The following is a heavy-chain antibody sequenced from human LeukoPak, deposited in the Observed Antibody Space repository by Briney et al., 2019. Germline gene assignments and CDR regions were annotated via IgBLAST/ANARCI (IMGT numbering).Heavy chain of an antibody. CDR1: GFTFSSYG. V-gene: IGHV3-30*18. D-gene: IGHD5-12*01. J-gene: IGHJ4*02. Sequence: GGSLRLSCAASGFTFSSYGMHWVRQAPGKGLEWVAVTSYDGSNKYYADSVKGRFTISRDNSKNTLYLQMNSLRAEDTAVYYCAKARYSGYDTRGVVDYWGQGTLVTVSS. CDR3: AKARYSGYDTRGVVDY. CDR2: TSYDGSNK.